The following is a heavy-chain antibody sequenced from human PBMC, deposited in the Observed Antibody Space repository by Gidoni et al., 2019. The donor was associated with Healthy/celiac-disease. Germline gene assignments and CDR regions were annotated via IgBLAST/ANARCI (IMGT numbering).Heavy chain of an antibody. CDR3: ARVRLGSGVFDY. CDR2: IGTAGET. Sequence: EVQLLESGGGLVQPGGSLRLSCAASGFTFSSYDLHWVRQAKGKGLGWVSAIGTAGETYYPGSVKGRFTISRENAKNTLYLQMNSLRAGDTAVYYCARVRLGSGVFDYWGQGTLVTVSS. V-gene: IGHV3-13*01. D-gene: IGHD2-15*01. J-gene: IGHJ4*02. CDR1: GFTFSSYD.